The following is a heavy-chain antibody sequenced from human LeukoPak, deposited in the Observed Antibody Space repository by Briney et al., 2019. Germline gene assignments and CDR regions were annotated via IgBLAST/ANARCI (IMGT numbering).Heavy chain of an antibody. Sequence: SETLSLTCTVSGGSISSGGYYWSWNRQPPGKGLEWIGYIYHSGSTYYNPSLKSRVTISVDRSKNQFSLKLSSVTAADTAVYYCARDLQPYDSSGYYYRRLYYFDYWGQGTLVTVSS. CDR3: ARDLQPYDSSGYYYRRLYYFDY. J-gene: IGHJ4*02. V-gene: IGHV4-30-2*01. CDR1: GGSISSGGYY. D-gene: IGHD3-22*01. CDR2: IYHSGST.